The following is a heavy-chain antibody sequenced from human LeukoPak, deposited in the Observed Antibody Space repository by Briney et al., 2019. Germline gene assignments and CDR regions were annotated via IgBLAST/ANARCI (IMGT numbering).Heavy chain of an antibody. V-gene: IGHV3-7*01. CDR3: ARDKDFTIDY. J-gene: IGHJ4*02. Sequence: GGSLRLSCTASGFTFSSHWMTWVRQAPGEGLEWVANMRTDGSVPSYVDSVKGRFTISRDNAKSSLYLQMNNLRVEDTAVYYCARDKDFTIDYWGQGTLVTVSS. D-gene: IGHD3-10*01. CDR1: GFTFSSHW. CDR2: MRTDGSVP.